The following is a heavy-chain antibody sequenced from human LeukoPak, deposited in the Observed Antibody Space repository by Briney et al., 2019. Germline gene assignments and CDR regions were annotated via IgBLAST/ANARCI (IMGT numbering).Heavy chain of an antibody. CDR3: ARGAMGGANWFDP. J-gene: IGHJ5*02. CDR2: IHYNGNT. V-gene: IGHV4-31*03. D-gene: IGHD5-18*01. CDR1: GGSISSGGYY. Sequence: PSQTLSLTCTVSGGSISSGGYYWSWIRQHPGKGLEWIGYIHYNGNTYYSPSLKSRVTISVDTSKNQFSLKLSSVTAADTAVFYCARGAMGGANWFDPWGQGTLVTVSS.